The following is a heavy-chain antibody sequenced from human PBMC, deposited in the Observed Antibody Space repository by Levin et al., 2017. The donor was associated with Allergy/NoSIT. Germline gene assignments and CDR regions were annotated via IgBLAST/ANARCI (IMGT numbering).Heavy chain of an antibody. CDR1: GGSFITSSYF. Sequence: ASETLSLTCTVSGGSFITSSYFWAWIRQPPGKGLEWLGSIYYSGTTYYNPSLKSRLTISIDTSTNQFSLKLRPVTAADTAVYYCARHTALLWFEELVCDSWGQGNLVAVSS. V-gene: IGHV4-39*01. J-gene: IGHJ4*02. CDR3: ARHTALLWFEELVCDS. CDR2: IYYSGTT. D-gene: IGHD3-10*01.